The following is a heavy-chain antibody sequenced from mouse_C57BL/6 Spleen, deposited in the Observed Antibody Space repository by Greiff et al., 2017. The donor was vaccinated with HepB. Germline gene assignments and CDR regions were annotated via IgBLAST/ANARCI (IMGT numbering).Heavy chain of an antibody. Sequence: EVHLVESGPGMVKPSQSLSLTCTVTGYSITSGYDWHWIRHFPGNKLEWMGYISYSGSTNYNPSLKSRISITHDTSKNHFFLKLNSVTTEDTATYYCARGYDYDAWFAYWGQGTLVTVSA. CDR1: GYSITSGYD. CDR2: ISYSGST. CDR3: ARGYDYDAWFAY. D-gene: IGHD2-4*01. V-gene: IGHV3-1*01. J-gene: IGHJ3*01.